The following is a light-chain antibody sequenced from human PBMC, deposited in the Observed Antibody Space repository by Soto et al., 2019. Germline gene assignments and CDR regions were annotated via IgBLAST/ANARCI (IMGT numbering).Light chain of an antibody. Sequence: DIQMTQSPSTLSASVGDRVTITCRASQSISTWLAWYQQEPGKAPKLLIHKASSLQSGVPSRFSGSGSGTDFTLTISSLHPDDFATYSCQQTYRTPLTFGGGTKVDIK. CDR2: KAS. J-gene: IGKJ4*01. CDR3: QQTYRTPLT. CDR1: QSISTW. V-gene: IGKV1-5*03.